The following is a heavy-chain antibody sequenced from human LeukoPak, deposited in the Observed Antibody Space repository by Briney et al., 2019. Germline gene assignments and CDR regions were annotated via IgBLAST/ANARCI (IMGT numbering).Heavy chain of an antibody. Sequence: GGSLRLSCAASGFIFSSYSMIWVRQAPGKGLEWVSCISSRSTYIYYADSLKGRFTISRDDAKNSLYLQMNSLRAEDTAVYYCAKDRAAAGTDWFDPWGQGTLVTVSS. V-gene: IGHV3-21*01. CDR1: GFIFSSYS. J-gene: IGHJ5*02. CDR2: ISSRSTYI. D-gene: IGHD6-13*01. CDR3: AKDRAAAGTDWFDP.